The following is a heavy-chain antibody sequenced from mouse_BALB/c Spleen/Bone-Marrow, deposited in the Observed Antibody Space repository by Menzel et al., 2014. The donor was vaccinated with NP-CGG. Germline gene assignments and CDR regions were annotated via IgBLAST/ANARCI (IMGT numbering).Heavy chain of an antibody. D-gene: IGHD2-3*01. Sequence: EVQLQQSGPSLVKPSQTLSLTCSVTGDSITSGYWNWIRKFPGKKLEYMGYISYSGNTYYNPSLKSRISITRDTPKNRYYLQLNSVTTEDTATYYCATYDGYCFDYWGQGTTLTVSS. V-gene: IGHV3-8*02. CDR2: ISYSGNT. J-gene: IGHJ2*01. CDR3: ATYDGYCFDY. CDR1: GDSITSGY.